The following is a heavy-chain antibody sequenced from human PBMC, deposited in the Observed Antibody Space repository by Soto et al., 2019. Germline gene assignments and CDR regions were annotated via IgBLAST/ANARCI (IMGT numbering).Heavy chain of an antibody. CDR3: AREAAAVAAPDY. D-gene: IGHD6-19*01. J-gene: IGHJ4*02. CDR2: SIPILGTA. Sequence: QVQRVQSGAEVKKPGSSVKVACKACGGTFSRYASSWVRQAPGQGLEWMGGSIPILGTANYAQKFKGRVTITADESTSTAYMELSSLRSEDTAVYYCAREAAAVAAPDYWGQGTLVTVSS. CDR1: GGTFSRYA. V-gene: IGHV1-69*01.